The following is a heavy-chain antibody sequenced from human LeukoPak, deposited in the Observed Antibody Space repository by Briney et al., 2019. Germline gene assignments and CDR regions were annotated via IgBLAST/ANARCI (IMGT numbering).Heavy chain of an antibody. V-gene: IGHV3-74*01. Sequence: GGSLRLSCAASGFTISRYWMYWVRQAPGMGLVSVSHIKSDGSSTHYADSVKGRFTISRDNAKNTLYLQMSSLRAEDTAVYYCARGRTQSVYRAFDIGGQGTMVTVSS. CDR1: GFTISRYW. D-gene: IGHD5/OR15-5a*01. J-gene: IGHJ3*02. CDR3: ARGRTQSVYRAFDI. CDR2: IKSDGSST.